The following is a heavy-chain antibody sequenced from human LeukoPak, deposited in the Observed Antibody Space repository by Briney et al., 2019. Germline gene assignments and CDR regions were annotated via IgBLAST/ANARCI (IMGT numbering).Heavy chain of an antibody. Sequence: SETLSLTCAVSGGSLSGYYWNWIRQPPGKGLEWIGCVNAVESTKYNPSLSSRLTISVDKSKNQFSLKLNSVTAADSAVYFCARRVPAASGGGFDYWGQGTLVAVSS. V-gene: IGHV4-4*08. CDR1: GGSLSGYY. D-gene: IGHD2-2*01. CDR3: ARRVPAASGGGFDY. CDR2: VNAVEST. J-gene: IGHJ4*02.